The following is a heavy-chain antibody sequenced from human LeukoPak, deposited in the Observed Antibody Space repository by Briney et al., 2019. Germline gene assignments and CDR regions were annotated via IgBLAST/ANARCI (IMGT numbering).Heavy chain of an antibody. CDR2: IYYSGST. Sequence: SETLSLTCTVSGGSISSSSYYWGWIRQPPGKGLEWIGSIYYSGSTYYNPSLKSRVTISVDTSKNQFSLKLSSVTAADTAVYYCARHAQVWGVAAAGYWGQGTLVTVSS. CDR3: ARHAQVWGVAAAGY. D-gene: IGHD6-13*01. CDR1: GGSISSSSYY. V-gene: IGHV4-39*01. J-gene: IGHJ4*02.